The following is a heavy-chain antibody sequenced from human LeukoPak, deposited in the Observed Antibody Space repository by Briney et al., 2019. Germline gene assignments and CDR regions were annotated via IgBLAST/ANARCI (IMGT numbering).Heavy chain of an antibody. Sequence: SVKVSCKASGGTFNSYAISWVRQAPGQGLEWMGGIIPIFGTANYAQKFQGRVMITADESTSTAYMELSSLRSEDTAVYYCAGKQGYCSSTSCLYYYYYTDVWGKGTTVTVSS. CDR2: IIPIFGTA. D-gene: IGHD2-2*01. CDR3: AGKQGYCSSTSCLYYYYYTDV. J-gene: IGHJ6*03. V-gene: IGHV1-69*13. CDR1: GGTFNSYA.